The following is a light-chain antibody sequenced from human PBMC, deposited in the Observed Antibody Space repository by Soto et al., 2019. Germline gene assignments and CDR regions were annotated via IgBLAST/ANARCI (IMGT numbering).Light chain of an antibody. Sequence: DIQLTQSPSTLSASVGDTTSITCRASLSISSWVAWSKQKPGKVPKILIYEPSNLKSEVPSRVSGSGSGTDFTLTINGLQPDDFATYYCQQYDRFPYSFGPGTRLEIK. CDR1: LSISSW. CDR3: QQYDRFPYS. V-gene: IGKV1-5*03. J-gene: IGKJ2*01. CDR2: EPS.